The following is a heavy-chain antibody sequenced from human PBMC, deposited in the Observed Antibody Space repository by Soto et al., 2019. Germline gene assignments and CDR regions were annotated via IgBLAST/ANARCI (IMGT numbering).Heavy chain of an antibody. V-gene: IGHV1-2*02. D-gene: IGHD4-17*01. J-gene: IGHJ5*02. CDR2: INPNSGGT. CDR3: ARGGSKGNESGAYVGWFDT. CDR1: GYTFTGYY. Sequence: ASVKVSCKASGYTFTGYYMHWVRQAPGQGLEWMGWINPNSGGTNYAQKFQGRVTMTRDTSISTAYMELSRLRSDDTAVYYCARGGSKGNESGAYVGWFDTWGQGTLVTVSS.